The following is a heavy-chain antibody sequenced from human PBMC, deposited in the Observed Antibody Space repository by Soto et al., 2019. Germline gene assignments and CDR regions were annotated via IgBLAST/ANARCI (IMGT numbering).Heavy chain of an antibody. CDR1: GFTFSSYG. D-gene: IGHD6-19*01. V-gene: IGHV3-33*01. Sequence: QVQLVESGGGVVQPGRSLRLSCAASGFTFSSYGMHWVRQAPGKGLEWVAVIWYDGSNKYYADSVKGRVTIPRDNSQNTLYLQMTSLGAEDTAVYYCARDGYSSDWPLEYYFDYWGQGTLVTVSS. J-gene: IGHJ4*02. CDR3: ARDGYSSDWPLEYYFDY. CDR2: IWYDGSNK.